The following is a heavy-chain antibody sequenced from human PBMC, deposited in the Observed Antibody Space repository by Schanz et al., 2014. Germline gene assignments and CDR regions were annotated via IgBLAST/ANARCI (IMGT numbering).Heavy chain of an antibody. CDR2: ISPYNGDT. D-gene: IGHD5-18*01. V-gene: IGHV1-18*01. J-gene: IGHJ3*02. CDR3: TRGGYSYALSAFDI. CDR1: GYTFSSYG. Sequence: QVQVVQSGGEMKKPGASVKVSCKTSGYTFSSYGITWVRQAPGQGLEWMGWISPYNGDTNYALKLQGRVTMTTDTSTGTAYMELRSLRSDDTALYYCTRGGYSYALSAFDIWGQGTMVTVSS.